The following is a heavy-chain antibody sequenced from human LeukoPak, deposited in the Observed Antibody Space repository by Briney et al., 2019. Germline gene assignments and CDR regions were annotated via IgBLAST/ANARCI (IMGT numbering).Heavy chain of an antibody. J-gene: IGHJ4*02. V-gene: IGHV1-18*01. CDR3: ARVVADYVWGSYRPLSFDY. CDR2: ISAYNGNT. D-gene: IGHD3-16*02. CDR1: GYTFTSYG. Sequence: ASVKVSCKASGYTFTSYGISWVRQAPGQGLEWMGWISAYNGNTNYAQKLQGRVTMTTDTSTSTAYMELRSLRSDDTAVHYCARVVADYVWGSYRPLSFDYWGQGTLVTVSS.